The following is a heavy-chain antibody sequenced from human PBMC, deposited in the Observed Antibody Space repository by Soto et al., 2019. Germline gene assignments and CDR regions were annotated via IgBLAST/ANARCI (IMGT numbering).Heavy chain of an antibody. J-gene: IGHJ3*02. V-gene: IGHV4-59*01. Sequence: SETLSLTCTVSGGSISSYYWSWIRQPPGKGLEWIGYIYYSGSTNYNPSLKSRVTISVDTSKNQFSLKLSSVTAADTAVYYCAGVDIVATVGAFDIWGQGTMVTVS. CDR3: AGVDIVATVGAFDI. CDR1: GGSISSYY. CDR2: IYYSGST. D-gene: IGHD5-12*01.